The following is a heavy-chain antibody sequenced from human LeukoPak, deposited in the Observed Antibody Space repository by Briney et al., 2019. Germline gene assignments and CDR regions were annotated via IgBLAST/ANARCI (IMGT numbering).Heavy chain of an antibody. CDR3: ARDQWGIAAAGKAFYGMDV. D-gene: IGHD6-13*01. CDR1: GGSISSYY. CDR2: IYYSGST. J-gene: IGHJ6*02. Sequence: SETLSRTCTVSGGSISSYYWSWIRQPPGKGLEWIGYIYYSGSTNYNPSLKSRVTISVDTSKNQFSLKLSSVTAADTAVYYCARDQWGIAAAGKAFYGMDVWGQGTTVTVSS. V-gene: IGHV4-59*01.